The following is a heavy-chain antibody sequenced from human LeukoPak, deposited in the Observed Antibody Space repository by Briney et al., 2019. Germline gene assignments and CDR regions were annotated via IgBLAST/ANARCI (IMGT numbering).Heavy chain of an antibody. D-gene: IGHD3-10*01. J-gene: IGHJ4*02. Sequence: ASVKVSCKASGYTFTSYGISWVRQAPGQGLEWMGWISAYNGNTNYAQKLQGRVTMTTDTSTSTAYMELRSLRSDDTAVYYCARDLEPFGEGGSLFDYWGQGTLVTVSS. CDR3: ARDLEPFGEGGSLFDY. V-gene: IGHV1-18*01. CDR1: GYTFTSYG. CDR2: ISAYNGNT.